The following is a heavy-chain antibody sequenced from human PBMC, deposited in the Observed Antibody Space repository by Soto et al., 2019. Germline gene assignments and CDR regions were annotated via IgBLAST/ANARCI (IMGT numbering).Heavy chain of an antibody. J-gene: IGHJ4*02. V-gene: IGHV3-30-3*01. D-gene: IGHD3-22*01. CDR1: GFTFSSYA. Sequence: GGSLRLSCAASGFTFSSYAMHWVRQAPGKGLEWVAVISYDGSNKYYADSVKGRFTISRDNSKNTLYLQMNSLRAGDTAVYYCARDMKVPTGLDYGGKGPLFTVPS. CDR2: ISYDGSNK. CDR3: ARDMKVPTGLDY.